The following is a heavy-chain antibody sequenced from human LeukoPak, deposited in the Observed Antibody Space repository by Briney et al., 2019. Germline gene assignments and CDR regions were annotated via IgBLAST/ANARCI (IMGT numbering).Heavy chain of an antibody. J-gene: IGHJ6*02. CDR3: ASATGAYYYYGMDV. V-gene: IGHV4-59*08. Sequence: SETLSLTCTDSGGSISSYYWSWIRQPPGKGLEWIGYIYYSGSTNYNPSLKSRVTISVDTSKNQFSLKLSSVTAADTAVYYCASATGAYYYYGMDVWGQGTTVTVSS. CDR1: GGSISSYY. D-gene: IGHD2-15*01. CDR2: IYYSGST.